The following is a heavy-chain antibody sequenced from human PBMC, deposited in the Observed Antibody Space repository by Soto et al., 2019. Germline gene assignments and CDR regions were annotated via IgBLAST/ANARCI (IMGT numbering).Heavy chain of an antibody. CDR2: ISSNGGST. CDR1: GFTCRNYA. Sequence: GVPLRLSCSAFGFTCRNYAMHRVLKAPGKGLEYVSAISSNGGSTYYADSVKGRFTISRDNSKNTLYLQMSSLRAEDTAVYYCTRGYSYGYYFDYWGQGTLVTVSS. V-gene: IGHV3-64D*08. J-gene: IGHJ4*02. CDR3: TRGYSYGYYFDY. D-gene: IGHD5-18*01.